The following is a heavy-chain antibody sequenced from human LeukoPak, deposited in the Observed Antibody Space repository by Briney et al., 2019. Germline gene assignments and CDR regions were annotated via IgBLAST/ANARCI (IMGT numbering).Heavy chain of an antibody. J-gene: IGHJ5*01. D-gene: IGHD4-11*01. CDR1: GGSISGYY. Sequence: PSETLSLTCTVSGGSISGYYWTWIRQLPGKGLESIGYIYNSGITNYNPSLKSRVTVSVDTSKNQFSLRLTSVTAADTAVYYCARSVPSLDYLFDSWGHGTLVTVSS. CDR2: IYNSGIT. V-gene: IGHV4-59*08. CDR3: ARSVPSLDYLFDS.